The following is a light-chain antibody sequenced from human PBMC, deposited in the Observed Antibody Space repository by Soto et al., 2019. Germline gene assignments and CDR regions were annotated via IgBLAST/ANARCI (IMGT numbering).Light chain of an antibody. Sequence: VVTQTPAGLSVSPGERATLCGRASQTINNNVAWYQLKDGQVPRLVIYGASTRATDIPARFSGSGSGTEFTLTITSLQSEDFALYYCQQYHNLWTFGQGTKVDIK. CDR1: QTINNN. J-gene: IGKJ1*01. V-gene: IGKV3-15*01. CDR3: QQYHNLWT. CDR2: GAS.